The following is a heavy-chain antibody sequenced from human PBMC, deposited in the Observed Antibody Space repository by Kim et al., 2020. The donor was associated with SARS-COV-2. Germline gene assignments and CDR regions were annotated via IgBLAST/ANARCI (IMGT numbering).Heavy chain of an antibody. D-gene: IGHD3-9*01. V-gene: IGHV4-39*01. CDR3: ARLPYLRYFDWLLSPEVGGAGAFDI. J-gene: IGHJ3*02. Sequence: SETLSLTCTVSGGSISSSSYYWGWIRQPPGKGLEWIGSIYYSGSTYYNPSLKSRVTISVDTSKNQFSLKLSSVTAADTAVYYCARLPYLRYFDWLLSPEVGGAGAFDIWGQGTMVTVSS. CDR1: GGSISSSSYY. CDR2: IYYSGST.